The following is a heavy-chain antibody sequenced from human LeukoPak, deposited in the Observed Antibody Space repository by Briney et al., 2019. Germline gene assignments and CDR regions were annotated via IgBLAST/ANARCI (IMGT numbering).Heavy chain of an antibody. J-gene: IGHJ3*02. D-gene: IGHD3-16*01. V-gene: IGHV4-34*01. Sequence: SETLSLTCAVYGGSFSGYYWSWIRQPPGKGLEWIGEINHSGSTNYNPSLKSRVTISVDTSKNQFSLKLSSVTAADTGVYYCARGFGRVGDAFDIWGQGTMVTVSS. CDR1: GGSFSGYY. CDR3: ARGFGRVGDAFDI. CDR2: INHSGST.